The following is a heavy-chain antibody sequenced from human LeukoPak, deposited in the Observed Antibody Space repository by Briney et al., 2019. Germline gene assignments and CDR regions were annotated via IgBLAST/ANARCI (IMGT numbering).Heavy chain of an antibody. J-gene: IGHJ4*02. CDR3: AGAYYDVLTGYYTPYFDY. CDR1: GGSFSGYY. CDR2: INHSGRT. V-gene: IGHV4-34*01. D-gene: IGHD3-9*01. Sequence: PSETLSLTCAVYGGSFSGYYWSWIRQPPGKGLEWIGEINHSGRTSSNPSLKSRVTISVDTSKNQFSLTLSSVTAADTAIYYCAGAYYDVLTGYYTPYFDYWGQGTLVTVSS.